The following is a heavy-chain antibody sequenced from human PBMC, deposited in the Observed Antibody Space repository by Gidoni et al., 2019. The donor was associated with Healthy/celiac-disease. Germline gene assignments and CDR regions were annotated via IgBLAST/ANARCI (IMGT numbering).Heavy chain of an antibody. D-gene: IGHD3-10*01. CDR3: AREVGGDYGSGAFDI. Sequence: EVQLVESGGGLVQPGGSLRLSCAASGFPFSSYSMNWVRQAPGKGLEWVSYISSSSSTIYYADSVKGRFTISRDNAKNSLYLQMNSLRDEDTAVYYCAREVGGDYGSGAFDIWGQGTMVTVSS. V-gene: IGHV3-48*02. CDR1: GFPFSSYS. J-gene: IGHJ3*02. CDR2: ISSSSSTI.